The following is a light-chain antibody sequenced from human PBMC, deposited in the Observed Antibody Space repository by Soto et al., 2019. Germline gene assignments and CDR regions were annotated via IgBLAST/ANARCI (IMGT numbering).Light chain of an antibody. CDR1: QSISSW. V-gene: IGKV1-5*03. CDR2: KAS. J-gene: IGKJ1*01. CDR3: QQYNSYSPT. Sequence: DIQMTQSPSTLSASVGDRVTITCRASQSISSWLAWYQQKPGKAPKLLIYKASSLESGVPSRFSGSGSATEFTLTFSSRQPDDSATYQCQQYNSYSPTFGQGTKVEIK.